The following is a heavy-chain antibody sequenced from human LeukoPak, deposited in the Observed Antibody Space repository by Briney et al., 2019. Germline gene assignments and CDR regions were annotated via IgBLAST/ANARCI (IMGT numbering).Heavy chain of an antibody. Sequence: GGTLRLSCAASGFTFSSYGMSWVRQAPGKGLEWVSSISSSSSYIYYTDSVKGRFTISRDNAKKSLYLQMNSLRAEDTAVYYCARVGGITLALAPSPFPDYNYYYMDVWGKGTTVTVSS. D-gene: IGHD3-10*01. CDR3: ARVGGITLALAPSPFPDYNYYYMDV. CDR1: GFTFSSYG. CDR2: ISSSSSYI. J-gene: IGHJ6*03. V-gene: IGHV3-21*01.